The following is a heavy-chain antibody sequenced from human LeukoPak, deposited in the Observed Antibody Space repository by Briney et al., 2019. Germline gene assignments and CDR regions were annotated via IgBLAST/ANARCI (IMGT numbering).Heavy chain of an antibody. CDR2: IHYSGTT. V-gene: IGHV4-39*01. CDR1: GGSISSPTYY. J-gene: IGHJ4*02. D-gene: IGHD6-19*01. CDR3: TGYSSGWSSGGGY. Sequence: SETLSLTCTVSGGSISSPTYYWGWIRQPPGKGLAWIASIHYSGTTYYSPSLKSRVAISVDRSNNQFSLRLSSVTAADTAVYFCTGYSSGWSSGGGYWGQGTLVTVSS.